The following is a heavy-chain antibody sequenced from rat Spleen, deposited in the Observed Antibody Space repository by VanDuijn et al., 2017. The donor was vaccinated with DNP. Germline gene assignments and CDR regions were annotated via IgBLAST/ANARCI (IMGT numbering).Heavy chain of an antibody. V-gene: IGHV5-25*01. CDR3: ARGSTSIYWYFDF. Sequence: EVQLVESGGGLVQPGRSLTLSCAASGLMFSNYYMAWVRQAPKKGLEWVAAISPSGSKTYYRDSVKGRFTISRDDAKSSLYLQMNSLKSEDTATYYCARGSTSIYWYFDFWGPGTMVTVSS. J-gene: IGHJ1*01. D-gene: IGHD3-1*01. CDR2: ISPSGSKT. CDR1: GLMFSNYY.